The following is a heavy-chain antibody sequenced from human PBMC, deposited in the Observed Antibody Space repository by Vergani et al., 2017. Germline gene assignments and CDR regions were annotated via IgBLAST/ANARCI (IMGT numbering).Heavy chain of an antibody. D-gene: IGHD4-11*01. V-gene: IGHV3-30*02. CDR2: IRYDGSNK. CDR1: GFTFSSYG. CDR3: AKGHYSNYPTDYYYYYMDV. Sequence: VQLVESGGGLVKPGGSLRLSCAASGFTFSSYGMHWVRQAPGKGLEWVAFIRYDGSNKYYADSVKGRFTISRDNSKNTLYLQMNSLRAEDTAVYYCAKGHYSNYPTDYYYYYMDVWGKGTTVTVSS. J-gene: IGHJ6*03.